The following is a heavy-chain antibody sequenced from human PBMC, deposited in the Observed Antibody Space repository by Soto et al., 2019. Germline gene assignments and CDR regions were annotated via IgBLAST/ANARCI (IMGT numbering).Heavy chain of an antibody. Sequence: SETLSLTCTVSGGSISSYYWSWIRQPPGKGLEWIGYIYYSGSTNYNPSLKSRVTISVDTSKNQFSLKLSSVTAADTAVYYCARSLVGATFDYWGQGTMVTVYS. V-gene: IGHV4-59*01. CDR3: ARSLVGATFDY. J-gene: IGHJ4*02. CDR2: IYYSGST. CDR1: GGSISSYY. D-gene: IGHD1-26*01.